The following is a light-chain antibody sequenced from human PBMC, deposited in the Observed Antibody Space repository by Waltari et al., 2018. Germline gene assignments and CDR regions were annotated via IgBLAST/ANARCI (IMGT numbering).Light chain of an antibody. CDR2: GAS. Sequence: EIVMTHSPATLSVFPGERATLSCRASQSIRSNLAWYQHKPGQAPRLLIYGASTRATGIPARFSGSGSGTEFTLTIRSLQSEDFAVYFCQQYDNWLGTFGQGTKVEIK. J-gene: IGKJ1*01. V-gene: IGKV3-15*01. CDR1: QSIRSN. CDR3: QQYDNWLGT.